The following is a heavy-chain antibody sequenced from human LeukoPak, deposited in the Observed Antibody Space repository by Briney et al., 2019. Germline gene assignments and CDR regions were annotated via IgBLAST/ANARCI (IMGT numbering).Heavy chain of an antibody. J-gene: IGHJ4*02. CDR1: GYTFTGYY. V-gene: IGHV1-24*01. Sequence: ASVKVSCKASGYTFTGYYMHWVQQAPGKGLEWMGGFDPEDGETIYAQKFQGRVTMTEDTSTDTAYMELSSLRSEDTAVYYCATVRTGDYYDSSGRGIYFDYWGQGTLVTVSS. CDR3: ATVRTGDYYDSSGRGIYFDY. CDR2: FDPEDGET. D-gene: IGHD3-22*01.